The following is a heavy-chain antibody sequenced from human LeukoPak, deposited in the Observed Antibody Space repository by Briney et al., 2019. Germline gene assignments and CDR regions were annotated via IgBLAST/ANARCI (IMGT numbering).Heavy chain of an antibody. D-gene: IGHD6-19*01. V-gene: IGHV3-20*04. J-gene: IGHJ4*02. Sequence: GGSLRLSCAPSGFTFDDYGMSWVRQAPGKGLEWVSGINWNGGSTGYADSVKGRFTISRDNAKNSLYLQMNSLRVEDTALYYCARGQWLAQFDYWGQGTLVTVS. CDR1: GFTFDDYG. CDR2: INWNGGST. CDR3: ARGQWLAQFDY.